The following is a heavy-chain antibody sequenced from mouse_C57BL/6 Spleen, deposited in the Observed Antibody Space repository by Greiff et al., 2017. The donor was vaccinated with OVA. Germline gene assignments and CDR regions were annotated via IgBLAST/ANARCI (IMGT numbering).Heavy chain of an antibody. V-gene: IGHV1-50*01. Sequence: QVQLQQPGAELVKPGASVKLSCKASGYTFTSYWMQWVKQRPGQGLAWIGEIDPSDSYTNYNQKFKGKATLTVDTSSSTAYMQLSSLTSEDSAVDYCAREGLRRWFAYWGQGTLDTVSA. J-gene: IGHJ3*01. D-gene: IGHD2-4*01. CDR3: AREGLRRWFAY. CDR1: GYTFTSYW. CDR2: IDPSDSYT.